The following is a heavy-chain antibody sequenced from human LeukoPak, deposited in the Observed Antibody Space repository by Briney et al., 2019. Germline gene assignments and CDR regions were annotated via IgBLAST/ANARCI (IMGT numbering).Heavy chain of an antibody. Sequence: GGPLKPSWEAPGFTLSSFAMSWPRQGPGKGLGWVSAIRAGGNTYHADSVKGRFTISRDSSKNTLYLQMNSLRAEDAAVYYCAKAPVTTCSGAYCYPFDYWGQGTLVTVSS. D-gene: IGHD2-15*01. CDR2: IRAGGNT. J-gene: IGHJ4*02. CDR3: AKAPVTTCSGAYCYPFDY. CDR1: GFTLSSFA. V-gene: IGHV3-23*01.